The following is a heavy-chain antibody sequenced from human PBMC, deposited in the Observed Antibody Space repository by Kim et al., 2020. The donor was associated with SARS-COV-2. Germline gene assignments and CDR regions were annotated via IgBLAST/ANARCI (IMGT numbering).Heavy chain of an antibody. V-gene: IGHV3-11*05. Sequence: GGSLRLSCAASGFTFSDYYMSWIRQAPGKGLEWVSYISSSSSYTNYADSVKGRFTISRDNAKNSLYLQMNSLRAEDTAVYYCARVGYDYDWGCERDHYYYYGMDVWGQGTTVTVSS. CDR1: GFTFSDYY. J-gene: IGHJ6*02. CDR2: ISSSSSYT. CDR3: ARVGYDYDWGCERDHYYYYGMDV. D-gene: IGHD3-16*01.